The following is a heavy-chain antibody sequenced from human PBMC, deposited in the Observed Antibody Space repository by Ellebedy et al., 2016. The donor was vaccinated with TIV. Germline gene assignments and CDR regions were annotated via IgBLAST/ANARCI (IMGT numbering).Heavy chain of an antibody. D-gene: IGHD1-1*01. CDR1: GFTFSSYA. CDR3: ARAPLSLEPTEYFDY. Sequence: GGSLRLSXAASGFTFSSYAMSWVRQAPGKGLEWVSAISGSGGSTYYADSVKGRFTISRDNSKNTLYLQMNSLRAEDTAVYYCARAPLSLEPTEYFDYWGQGTLVTVSS. CDR2: ISGSGGST. J-gene: IGHJ4*02. V-gene: IGHV3-23*01.